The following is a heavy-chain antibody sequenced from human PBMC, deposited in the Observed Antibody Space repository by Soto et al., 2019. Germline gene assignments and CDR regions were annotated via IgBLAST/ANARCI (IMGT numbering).Heavy chain of an antibody. CDR2: ISTYNGKT. Sequence: QIHLAQSGPEVKNPGASVKVSCTSSGYSYANYGLSWVRQAPGQGLEWMGWISTYNGKTDYAQKFQDRVTLTIDTSTTTGYMEVRHLRFDDTAIYYCARDNGDSSASLVDYWGQGTLVTVSS. V-gene: IGHV1-18*01. CDR1: GYSYANYG. J-gene: IGHJ4*02. CDR3: ARDNGDSSASLVDY. D-gene: IGHD3-22*01.